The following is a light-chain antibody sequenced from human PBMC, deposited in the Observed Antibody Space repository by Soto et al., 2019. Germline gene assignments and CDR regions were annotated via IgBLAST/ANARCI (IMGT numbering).Light chain of an antibody. CDR3: QQYGSSSWT. CDR2: GAS. Sequence: EIVLTQSPGTLSLSPGERATLSCRASQSVSRTYLAWYQQKPGQAPRLLIYGASSRAADIPDRFSGSGSGTYFTRTISRLEPEDFAVYYCQQYGSSSWTFGQGTKVEIK. J-gene: IGKJ1*01. V-gene: IGKV3-20*01. CDR1: QSVSRTY.